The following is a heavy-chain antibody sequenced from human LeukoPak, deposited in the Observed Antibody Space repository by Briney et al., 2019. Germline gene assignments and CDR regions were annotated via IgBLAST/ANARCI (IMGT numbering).Heavy chain of an antibody. Sequence: PSETLSLTCAVSGASISSSNYYWGWVRQSPGKGLEWIGNIYSSGNTYYNASLKSRVTMYIDTSKNQFSLKLSSVTAADTAVYYCARAPLGTYYDSSGLTAGDAFDIWGQGTMVTVSS. D-gene: IGHD3-22*01. CDR2: IYSSGNT. CDR1: GASISSSNYY. CDR3: ARAPLGTYYDSSGLTAGDAFDI. J-gene: IGHJ3*02. V-gene: IGHV4-39*07.